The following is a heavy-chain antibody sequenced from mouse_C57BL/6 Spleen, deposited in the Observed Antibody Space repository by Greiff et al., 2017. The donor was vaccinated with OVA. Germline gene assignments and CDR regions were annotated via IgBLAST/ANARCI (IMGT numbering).Heavy chain of an antibody. V-gene: IGHV1-69*01. CDR3: ARWVTTVVATDY. J-gene: IGHJ2*01. D-gene: IGHD1-1*01. CDR2: IDPSDSST. CDR1: GYTFTSYW. Sequence: QVQLQQPGAALVMPGASVKLSCKASGYTFTSYWMHWVKQRPGQGLEWIGEIDPSDSSTNYNQKFQGKSTFTVDKSSRTAYMQLSSLTSEDSAVYYCARWVTTVVATDYWGQGTTLTVSS.